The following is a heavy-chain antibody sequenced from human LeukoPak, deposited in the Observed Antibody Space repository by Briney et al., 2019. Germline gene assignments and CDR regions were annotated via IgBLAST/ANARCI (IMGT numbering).Heavy chain of an antibody. CDR3: ARAPITPDAFDI. V-gene: IGHV1-69*13. CDR1: GYTFTSYY. CDR2: IIPIFGTA. D-gene: IGHD5-12*01. Sequence: GASVKVSCKASGYTFTSYYMHWVRQAPGQGLEWMGGIIPIFGTASYAQKFQGRVTITADESTSTAYMELSSLRSEDTAVYYCARAPITPDAFDIWGQGTMVTVSS. J-gene: IGHJ3*02.